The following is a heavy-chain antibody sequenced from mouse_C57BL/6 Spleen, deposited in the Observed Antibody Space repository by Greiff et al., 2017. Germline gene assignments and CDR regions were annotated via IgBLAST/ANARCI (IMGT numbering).Heavy chain of an antibody. CDR2: IYPGDGDT. CDR3: ARKVSHWYFDV. D-gene: IGHD2-2*01. J-gene: IGHJ1*03. Sequence: VQLQQSGAELVKPGASVKISCKASGYAFSSYWMNWVKQRPGKGLVWIGQIYPGDGDTNYNGKFKGKATLTADKSSSTAYMQLSSLTSEDSAVYFCARKVSHWYFDVWGTGTTVTVSS. V-gene: IGHV1-80*01. CDR1: GYAFSSYW.